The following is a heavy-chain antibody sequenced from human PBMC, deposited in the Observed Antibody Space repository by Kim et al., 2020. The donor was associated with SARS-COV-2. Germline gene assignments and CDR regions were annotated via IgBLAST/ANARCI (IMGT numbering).Heavy chain of an antibody. CDR1: GFTFSGSA. V-gene: IGHV3-73*01. CDR2: IRTKPHNYAT. CDR3: TRWSASGSPFDS. Sequence: GSLRLSCAASGFTFSGSAIHWVRQASGKGLEWVGRIRTKPHNYATAYAASVKGRFTISRDESENTAYLQMNSLKTEDTAMYYCTRWSASGSPFDSWGQGTLVTVSS. J-gene: IGHJ5*01. D-gene: IGHD1-26*01.